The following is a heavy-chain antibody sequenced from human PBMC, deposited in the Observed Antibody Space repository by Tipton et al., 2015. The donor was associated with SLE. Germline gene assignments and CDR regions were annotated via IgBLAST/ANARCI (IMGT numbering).Heavy chain of an antibody. D-gene: IGHD1-26*01. V-gene: IGHV4-39*07. CDR1: GYSISSSSYY. CDR2: MYHSGST. CDR3: ANQNRILGATIDY. Sequence: TLSLTCVVSGYSISSSSYYWGWIRQPPGKGLEWIGSMYHSGSTYYNPSLKSRITTSVDTSKNQFSLKLSSVTAADTAVYYCANQNRILGATIDYWGQGILVTVSS. J-gene: IGHJ4*02.